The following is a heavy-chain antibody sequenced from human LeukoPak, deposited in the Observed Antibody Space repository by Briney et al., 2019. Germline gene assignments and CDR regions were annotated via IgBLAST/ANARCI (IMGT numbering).Heavy chain of an antibody. CDR2: ISGSGGST. J-gene: IGHJ6*02. V-gene: IGHV3-23*01. CDR1: GFTFSSYA. CDR3: AKGLVNCGGDCYSGGMDV. D-gene: IGHD2-21*02. Sequence: PGGSLRLSCAASGFTFSSYAMSWVRQAPGKGLEWVSAISGSGGSTYYADSVKGRFTISRDNSKNTLYLQMNNLRAEDTVVYYCAKGLVNCGGDCYSGGMDVWGQGTTVTVSS.